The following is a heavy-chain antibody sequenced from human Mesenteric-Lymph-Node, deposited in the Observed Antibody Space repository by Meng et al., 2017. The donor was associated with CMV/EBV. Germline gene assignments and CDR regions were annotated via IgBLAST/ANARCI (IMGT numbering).Heavy chain of an antibody. CDR1: GYTFTSYY. CDR2: INPSGGST. D-gene: IGHD3-3*01. V-gene: IGHV1-46*01. Sequence: ASVKVSCKASGYTFTSYYMHWVRQAPGQGLEWLGIINPSGGSTSYAQKFQGRVTMTRDTSTSTVYMELSSLRFEDTAVYYCATDPGGYDFWSGFYPLDYYYYYGMDVWGQGTTVTVSS. J-gene: IGHJ6*02. CDR3: ATDPGGYDFWSGFYPLDYYYYYGMDV.